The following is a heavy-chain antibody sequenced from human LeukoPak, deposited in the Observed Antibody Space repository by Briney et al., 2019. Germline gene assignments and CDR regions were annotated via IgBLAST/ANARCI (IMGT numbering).Heavy chain of an antibody. D-gene: IGHD3-9*01. V-gene: IGHV3-73*01. CDR2: VRDRANSYAT. Sequence: GSLRLSCAASGFSFSDSPMHWVRQASGKGLEWVGRVRDRANSYATGYAASMEGRFTISRDDSENTAYLQMNSLIIEDTVVYYCTRQRPQTGTFQYWGQGVLVTVSS. CDR1: GFSFSDSP. CDR3: TRQRPQTGTFQY. J-gene: IGHJ4*02.